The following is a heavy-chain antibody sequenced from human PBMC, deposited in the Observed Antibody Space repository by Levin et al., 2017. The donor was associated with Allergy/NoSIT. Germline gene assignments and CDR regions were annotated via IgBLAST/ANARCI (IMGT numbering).Heavy chain of an antibody. V-gene: IGHV3-30*18. CDR3: AKGWFDP. Sequence: LSLTCAGSGFTFSDYGMQWVRQAPGKGLEWVALITGNGNKEYYADLVRGRFTISRDNSKNTVYPQMSSLRPEDTALYYCAKGWFDPWGQGTLVTVSS. CDR2: ITGNGNKE. J-gene: IGHJ5*02. CDR1: GFTFSDYG.